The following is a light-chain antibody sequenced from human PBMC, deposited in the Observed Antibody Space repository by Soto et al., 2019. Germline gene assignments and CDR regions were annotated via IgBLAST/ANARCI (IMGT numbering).Light chain of an antibody. CDR2: AAS. Sequence: DIQMTQSPTSLSASVGDRVTITCRASQDIRNFVAWYQQKPGKAPKLLIYAASTLQSGVPYRFRGSGSGTDFSVSIISLQREDVETYSCHKCSSVPVVGHGTKVEIK. CDR3: HKCSSVPV. CDR1: QDIRNF. V-gene: IGKV1-27*01. J-gene: IGKJ1*01.